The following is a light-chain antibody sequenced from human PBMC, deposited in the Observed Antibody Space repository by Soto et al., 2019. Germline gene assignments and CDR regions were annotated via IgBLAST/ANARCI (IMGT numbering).Light chain of an antibody. J-gene: IGLJ1*01. CDR2: EVN. V-gene: IGLV2-14*01. CDR3: SSYASSSTLYV. Sequence: QSVLTQPASVSGSPGQSITISCTGTSSDVGGYNYVSWYQQHPGKAPKLMIYEVNNRPSGISNRFSGSKYGNTASLTISGLQADDEADYYCSSYASSSTLYVFGGGTMVPV. CDR1: SSDVGGYNY.